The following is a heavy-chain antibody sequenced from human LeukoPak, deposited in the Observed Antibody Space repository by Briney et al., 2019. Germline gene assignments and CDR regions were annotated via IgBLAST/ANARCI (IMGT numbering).Heavy chain of an antibody. CDR2: INPSGGST. CDR1: GYTFTSYY. D-gene: IGHD6-13*01. CDR3: ARDAESRSWYDPDWFDP. V-gene: IGHV1-46*01. J-gene: IGHJ5*02. Sequence: ASVKVSCKASGYTFTSYYMHWVRLAPGQGLEWMGIINPSGGSTSYAQKFQGRVTMTRDTSTSTVYMELSSLRSEDTAVYYCARDAESRSWYDPDWFDPWAREPWSPSPQ.